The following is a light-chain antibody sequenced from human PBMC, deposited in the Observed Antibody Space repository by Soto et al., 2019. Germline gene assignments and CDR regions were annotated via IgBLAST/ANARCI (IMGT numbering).Light chain of an antibody. CDR3: QQGYNSPIT. Sequence: DIQMPQSPSSLSASVGDRVTITCRASQTIGKYLIWYQQKSGKAPKLLIYAASNLQSGVPSRFSGSGSGTDFTLTINSLQPEDFATYYCQQGYNSPITFGHGTRLEI. CDR1: QTIGKY. V-gene: IGKV1-39*01. J-gene: IGKJ5*01. CDR2: AAS.